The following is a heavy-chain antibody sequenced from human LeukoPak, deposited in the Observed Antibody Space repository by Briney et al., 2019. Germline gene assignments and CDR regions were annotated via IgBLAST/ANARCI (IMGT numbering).Heavy chain of an antibody. Sequence: GGSLRLSCAASGFTLSSYGMSWVRQAPGKGLEWVSGISGSGGGTYYADSVKGRFTISRDNSKNTLYLQMNSLRAEDTAVYYCAKDRIADYFGSGSWYYNGMDVGGQGTTVTVSS. CDR1: GFTLSSYG. CDR3: AKDRIADYFGSGSWYYNGMDV. CDR2: ISGSGGGT. V-gene: IGHV3-23*01. D-gene: IGHD3-10*01. J-gene: IGHJ6*02.